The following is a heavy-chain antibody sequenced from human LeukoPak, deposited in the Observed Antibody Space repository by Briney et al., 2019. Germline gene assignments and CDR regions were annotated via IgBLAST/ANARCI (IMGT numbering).Heavy chain of an antibody. CDR1: GYRFTSYG. J-gene: IGHJ5*02. CDR2: ISAYNGNT. CDR3: ARVREHGGWRSWFDP. Sequence: ASVKVSCKASGYRFTSYGISWVRQAPGQGLEWMGWISAYNGNTNYAQKLQGRVTMTTDTSTSTAYMELRSLRSDDTAVYYCARVREHGGWRSWFDPWGQGTLVTVSS. V-gene: IGHV1-18*01. D-gene: IGHD6-19*01.